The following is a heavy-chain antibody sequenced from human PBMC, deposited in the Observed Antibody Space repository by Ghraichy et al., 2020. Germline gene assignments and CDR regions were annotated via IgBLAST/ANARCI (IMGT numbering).Heavy chain of an antibody. Sequence: GESLNISCAASGFMFSDYGMHWVRQAPGKGLEWVAVIWYDGTKKDYADSVKGRFTISRDNSKKTLTLQMDRLRVDDTAVYYCVRDGEYELSYYGLDVWGQGTAVVVSS. V-gene: IGHV3-33*01. CDR1: GFMFSDYG. J-gene: IGHJ6*02. CDR2: IWYDGTKK. D-gene: IGHD2-15*01. CDR3: VRDGEYELSYYGLDV.